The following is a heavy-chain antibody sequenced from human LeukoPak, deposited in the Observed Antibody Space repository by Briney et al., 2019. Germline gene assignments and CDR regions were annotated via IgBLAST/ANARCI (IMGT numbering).Heavy chain of an antibody. CDR3: ATLWELPVP. Sequence: PSETLSLTCTVSGGSISSSSYYWGWIRQPPGKGLEWIGNIYYSGSTYYNPSLKSRVTISVDTSKNQFSLKLSSVTAADTAVYYCATLWELPVPWGQGTLVTVSS. J-gene: IGHJ5*02. V-gene: IGHV4-39*07. CDR1: GGSISSSSYY. CDR2: IYYSGST. D-gene: IGHD1-26*01.